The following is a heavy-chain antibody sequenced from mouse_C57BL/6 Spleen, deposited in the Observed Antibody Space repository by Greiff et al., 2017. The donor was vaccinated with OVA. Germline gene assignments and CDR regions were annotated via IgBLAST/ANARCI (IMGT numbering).Heavy chain of an antibody. J-gene: IGHJ3*01. D-gene: IGHD2-2*01. CDR1: GYTFTSYG. CDR2: IYPRSGNT. CDR3: VGYDLAWFAY. V-gene: IGHV1-81*01. Sequence: QVQLKESGAELARPGASVKLSCKASGYTFTSYGISWVKQRTGQGLEWIGEIYPRSGNTYYNEKFKGKATLTADKSSSTAYMELRSLTSEDSAVYFCVGYDLAWFAYWGQGTLVTVSA.